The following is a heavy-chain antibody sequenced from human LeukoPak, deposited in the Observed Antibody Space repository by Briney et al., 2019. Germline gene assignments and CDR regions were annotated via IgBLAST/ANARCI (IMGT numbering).Heavy chain of an antibody. Sequence: ASVKVSCKVSGYTLTELSMHWVRQAPGKGLEWMGGFDPEDGETIYAQKFQGRVTMTEDTSTDTAYMELSSLRSEDTAVYYCAKDRNVLLWFGERTILPSRRKNNWFDPWGQGTLVTVSS. CDR2: FDPEDGET. CDR1: GYTLTELS. D-gene: IGHD3-10*01. V-gene: IGHV1-24*01. CDR3: AKDRNVLLWFGERTILPSRRKNNWFDP. J-gene: IGHJ5*02.